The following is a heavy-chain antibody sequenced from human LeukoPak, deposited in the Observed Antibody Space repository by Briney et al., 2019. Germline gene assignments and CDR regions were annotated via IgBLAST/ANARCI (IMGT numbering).Heavy chain of an antibody. Sequence: GGSLRLSCAASGFVFSSYAIHWVRQAPGKGLEWVGFIRYDGSNKYYADSVKGRFTISRDNSKNTLSLQMNSLRAEDTAVYYCARVLSSAYYAPFDYWGQGTLVTVSS. V-gene: IGHV3-30*02. CDR1: GFVFSSYA. CDR3: ARVLSSAYYAPFDY. CDR2: IRYDGSNK. D-gene: IGHD3-22*01. J-gene: IGHJ4*02.